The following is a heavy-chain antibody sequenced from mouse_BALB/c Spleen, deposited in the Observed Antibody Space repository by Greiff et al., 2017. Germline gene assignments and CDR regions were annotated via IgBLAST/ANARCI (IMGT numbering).Heavy chain of an antibody. CDR2: IWAGGST. CDR1: GFSLTSYG. V-gene: IGHV2-9*02. Sequence: VQLQQSGPGLVAPSQSLSITCTVSGFSLTSYGVHWVRQPPGKGLEWLGVIWAGGSTNYNSALMSRLSISKDNSKSQVFLKMNSLQTDDTAMYYCARDPLYGNYDDYYAMDYWGQGTSVTVSS. J-gene: IGHJ4*01. CDR3: ARDPLYGNYDDYYAMDY. D-gene: IGHD2-1*01.